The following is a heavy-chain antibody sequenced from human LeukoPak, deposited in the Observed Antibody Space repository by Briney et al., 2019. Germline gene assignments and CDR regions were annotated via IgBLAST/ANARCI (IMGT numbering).Heavy chain of an antibody. CDR3: ARDLSGSPFDY. V-gene: IGHV3-30*04. D-gene: IGHD1-26*01. J-gene: IGHJ4*02. Sequence: GGSLRLSCAASGFSFSSYAMHWVSQAPGKGLEWVAFISFDGTNKYYADSVKGQFTISRDNSKNTLYLHMDSMRPEDTAVYYCARDLSGSPFDYWGQGTLVTVSS. CDR1: GFSFSSYA. CDR2: ISFDGTNK.